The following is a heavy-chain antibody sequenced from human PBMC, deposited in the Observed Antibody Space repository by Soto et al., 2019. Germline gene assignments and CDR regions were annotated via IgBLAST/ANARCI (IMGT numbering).Heavy chain of an antibody. V-gene: IGHV4-34*01. CDR3: ARAAERSSGITPSFRY. J-gene: IGHJ4*02. Sequence: QVQLQQWGAGLLKPSETLSLTCAVYGGSFSGYYWSWIHQPPGKGLEWIGEINHSGSTNYNPSLKSRVTISVDTSKNQFSLKLSSVTAADTAVYYCARAAERSSGITPSFRYWGQGTLVTVSS. D-gene: IGHD3-22*01. CDR1: GGSFSGYY. CDR2: INHSGST.